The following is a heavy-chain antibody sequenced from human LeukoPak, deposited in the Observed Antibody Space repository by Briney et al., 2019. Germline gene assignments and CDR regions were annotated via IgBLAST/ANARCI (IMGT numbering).Heavy chain of an antibody. CDR3: ARDFCTGCNYYFYGMDV. CDR2: ISRDSANI. V-gene: IGHV3-9*01. CDR1: GFTFDDYA. J-gene: IGHJ6*02. D-gene: IGHD2-2*01. Sequence: PGGSLGLSCAASGFTFDDYAMHWVRQAPGRGLEWVSGISRDSANIGYADSVKGRFTISRDNAKNSLYLQMNSLTTEDTALYYCARDFCTGCNYYFYGMDVWGRGTTVTVSS.